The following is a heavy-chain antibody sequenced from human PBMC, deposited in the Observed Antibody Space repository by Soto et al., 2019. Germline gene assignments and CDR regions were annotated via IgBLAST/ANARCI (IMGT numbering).Heavy chain of an antibody. CDR1: GFTFSGYW. J-gene: IGHJ4*02. V-gene: IGHV3-7*01. CDR2: IKDDGGGK. Sequence: EVQLVESGGGLVQPGGSLRLSCAASGFTFSGYWLTWARQAPGKGLGWGAQIKDDGGGKFYGDSVKGRFTISRDNADNLLYLQMNSLRAEDTAVYFCARDGYCSGGRCYRRNDYWGQGTLVIVSS. CDR3: ARDGYCSGGRCYRRNDY. D-gene: IGHD2-15*01.